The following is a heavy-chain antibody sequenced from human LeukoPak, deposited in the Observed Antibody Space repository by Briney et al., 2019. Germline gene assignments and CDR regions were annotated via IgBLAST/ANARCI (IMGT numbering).Heavy chain of an antibody. V-gene: IGHV4-34*01. J-gene: IGHJ5*02. Sequence: PSETLSLTCAVYGGSFSGYYWSWIRQPPGKGLEWIGEINHSGSTNYNPSLKSRVTISVDTAKNQFSLKLSSVTAADTAVYYCARITYDFWSGYYMPDDPWGQGTLVTVSS. CDR1: GGSFSGYY. CDR2: INHSGST. D-gene: IGHD3-3*01. CDR3: ARITYDFWSGYYMPDDP.